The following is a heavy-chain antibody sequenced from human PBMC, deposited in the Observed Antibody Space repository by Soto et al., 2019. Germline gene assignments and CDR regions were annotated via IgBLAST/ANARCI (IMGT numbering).Heavy chain of an antibody. CDR2: IIPILGTT. J-gene: IGHJ5*02. Sequence: SVKVSCKASGGTFSSYGLSWVRQAPGQGLEWMGGIIPILGTTKYAQKFQGRVTITADESTRTAYMELSSLRSEDTAVYYCARVIVMITFGGVIATNKDNRFDPWGQGTLVTVSS. D-gene: IGHD3-16*02. CDR1: GGTFSSYG. V-gene: IGHV1-69*13. CDR3: ARVIVMITFGGVIATNKDNRFDP.